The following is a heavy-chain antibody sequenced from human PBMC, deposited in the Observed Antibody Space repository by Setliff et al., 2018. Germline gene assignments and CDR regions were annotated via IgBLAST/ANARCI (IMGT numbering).Heavy chain of an antibody. D-gene: IGHD2-21*02. CDR2: INHSGST. J-gene: IGHJ4*02. V-gene: IGHV4-34*01. Sequence: TCAVYGESFSGHYWSWIRQPPGKGLEWIGEINHSGSTNYNPSLKSRVTISVDTSKNQFSLKLSSVAAADTAVYYCARGFDVCGGGACYTDGPYYFDYWGLGTLVTVPS. CDR1: GESFSGHY. CDR3: ARGFDVCGGGACYTDGPYYFDY.